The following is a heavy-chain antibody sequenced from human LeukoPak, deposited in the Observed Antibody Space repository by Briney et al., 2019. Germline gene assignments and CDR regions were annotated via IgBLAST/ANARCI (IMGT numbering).Heavy chain of an antibody. CDR3: ARGVNSGNYNYWYFDL. Sequence: GGSLRLSCAASGFIFNIYSMNWVRQAPGKGLEWVSYISSSGSTIYYADSVKGRFTISRGSAKNFLYLQMNSLRDEDTAVYYCARGVNSGNYNYWYFDLWGRSTLVTVSS. CDR1: GFIFNIYS. V-gene: IGHV3-48*02. CDR2: ISSSGSTI. D-gene: IGHD1-26*01. J-gene: IGHJ2*01.